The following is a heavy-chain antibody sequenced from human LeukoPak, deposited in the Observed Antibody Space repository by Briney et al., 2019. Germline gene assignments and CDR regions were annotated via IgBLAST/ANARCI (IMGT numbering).Heavy chain of an antibody. V-gene: IGHV3-30*04. D-gene: IGHD3-10*01. J-gene: IGHJ4*02. CDR2: ISYDGSNK. CDR3: ASLYGSGSYSTPDYFDY. Sequence: GGSLRLSCAASGFTFSSYAMHWVRQAPGKGLEWVAVISYDGSNKYYADSVKGRFTISRDNSKNTLYLQMNSLSAEDTAVYYCASLYGSGSYSTPDYFDYWGQGTLVTVSS. CDR1: GFTFSSYA.